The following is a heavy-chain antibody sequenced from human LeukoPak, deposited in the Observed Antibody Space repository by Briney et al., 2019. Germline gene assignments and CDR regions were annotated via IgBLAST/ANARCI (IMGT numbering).Heavy chain of an antibody. J-gene: IGHJ3*02. D-gene: IGHD3-10*02. CDR3: ASVRLPITIFGEDAFDI. Sequence: SETLSLTCTVSGGSISSYYWSWIRQPAGNGLGWIGRIYTSGSTNYNPSLKSRVTMSVDTSKNQFSLKLSSVTAADTAVYYCASVRLPITIFGEDAFDIWGQGTMVTVSS. V-gene: IGHV4-4*07. CDR2: IYTSGST. CDR1: GGSISSYY.